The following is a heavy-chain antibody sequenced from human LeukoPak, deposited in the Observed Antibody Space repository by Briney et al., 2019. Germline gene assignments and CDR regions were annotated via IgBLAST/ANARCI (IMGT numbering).Heavy chain of an antibody. CDR2: IKQDGSEK. CDR1: GFTFSSYW. J-gene: IGHJ4*02. CDR3: ASGGEYSSSSGYGHDY. Sequence: GGSLRLSCAASGFTFSSYWMSWVRQAPGKGLEWVANIKQDGSEKYYVDSVKGRLTISRDNSKNTLYLQMNSLRAEDTAVYYCASGGEYSSSSGYGHDYWGQGTLVTVSS. D-gene: IGHD6-6*01. V-gene: IGHV3-7*01.